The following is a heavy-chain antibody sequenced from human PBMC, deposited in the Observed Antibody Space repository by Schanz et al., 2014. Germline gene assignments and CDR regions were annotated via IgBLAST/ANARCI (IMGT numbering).Heavy chain of an antibody. CDR2: ISWNSGSI. D-gene: IGHD2-21*01. V-gene: IGHV3-9*01. CDR1: GFTFDDYA. J-gene: IGHJ3*01. CDR3: APLDDCGGGCPINDAFDV. Sequence: EVQLVESGGGLVKPGGSLRLSCAASGFTFDDYAMHWVRQAPGKGLEWVSGISWNSGSIGYADSVKGRFTISRDDAKNSLYLHMNSLRVEDTAVYYCAPLDDCGGGCPINDAFDVWGQGTMVTVSS.